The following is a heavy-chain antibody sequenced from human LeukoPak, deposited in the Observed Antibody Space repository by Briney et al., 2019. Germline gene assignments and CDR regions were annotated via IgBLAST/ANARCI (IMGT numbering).Heavy chain of an antibody. CDR2: IDHTGTT. CDR1: DDSITIYY. V-gene: IGHV4-59*01. Sequence: SETLSLTCSVSDDSITIYYWTWIRQPPGKGLEWIGYIDHTGTTNYNPSLNSRVTISRDTSKNHFSLQLSSVTAADTAVYYCARVGVSSSWFLDYWGQGTLVTVSS. CDR3: ARVGVSSSWFLDY. J-gene: IGHJ4*02. D-gene: IGHD6-13*01.